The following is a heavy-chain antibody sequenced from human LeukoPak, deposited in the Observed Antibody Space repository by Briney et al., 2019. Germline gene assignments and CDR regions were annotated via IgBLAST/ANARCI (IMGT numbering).Heavy chain of an antibody. CDR3: AKAKTVAGFDY. CDR1: GFTFSSYG. J-gene: IGHJ4*02. CDR2: ISYDGSNK. Sequence: GGSLRLSCAASGFTFSSYGMHWVRQAPGKGLEWVAVISYDGSNKYYADSVKGRFTISRDNSKNTLYLQMNSLRAEDTAVYYCAKAKTVAGFDYWGQGTLVTVSS. V-gene: IGHV3-30*18. D-gene: IGHD6-19*01.